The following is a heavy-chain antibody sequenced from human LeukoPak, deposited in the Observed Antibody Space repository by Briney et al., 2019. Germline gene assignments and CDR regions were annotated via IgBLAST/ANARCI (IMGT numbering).Heavy chain of an antibody. CDR3: ARGGTTFEK. CDR2: IKQDGSEK. J-gene: IGHJ4*02. V-gene: IGHV3-7*01. D-gene: IGHD2/OR15-2a*01. Sequence: GSLRLSCAASGFTFSSAWMSWVRQAPGKGLEWVANIKQDGSEKYYVDSVKGRFTISRDNAKNSLYLQMNSLRADDTAVYYCARGGTTFEKWGQGTLVTVSS. CDR1: GFTFSSAW.